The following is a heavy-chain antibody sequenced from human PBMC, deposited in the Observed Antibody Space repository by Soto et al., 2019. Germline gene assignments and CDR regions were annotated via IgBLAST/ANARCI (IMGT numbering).Heavy chain of an antibody. CDR1: GYSFTSYW. CDR3: ARTSAAGKYYYGMDV. J-gene: IGHJ6*02. V-gene: IGHV5-51*01. Sequence: PGESLKISCKGSGYSFTSYWIGWVRQMPGKGLEWMGIIYPGDSDTRYSPSFQGQVTISADKSISTSYLQWSSLKASETAMYYCARTSAAGKYYYGMDVWGQGTMVNVSS. D-gene: IGHD6-13*01. CDR2: IYPGDSDT.